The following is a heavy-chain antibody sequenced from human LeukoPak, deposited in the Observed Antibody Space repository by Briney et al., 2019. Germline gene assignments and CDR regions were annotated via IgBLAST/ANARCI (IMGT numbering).Heavy chain of an antibody. D-gene: IGHD2-21*02. CDR3: SAGATTYCGEDCYPSFFFYHGIDV. V-gene: IGHV1-58*01. Sequence: VKVSCKASGFTFTTFAVQWVRQARGQRLEWIGWIVVDGGNTHYAQKFQERDDIITDRSTNTVFMELRSLRSDDTAVYYCSAGATTYCGEDCYPSFFFYHGIDVWGQGTTVTVSS. CDR1: GFTFTTFA. CDR2: IVVDGGNT. J-gene: IGHJ6*02.